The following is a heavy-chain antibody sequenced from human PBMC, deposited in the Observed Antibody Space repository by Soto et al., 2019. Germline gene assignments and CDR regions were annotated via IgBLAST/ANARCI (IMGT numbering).Heavy chain of an antibody. CDR1: GYTFTSYY. V-gene: IGHV1-2*04. D-gene: IGHD3-22*01. CDR2: INPNSGGT. Sequence: ASVKVSCKASGYTFTSYYMHWVRQAPGQGLEWMGWINPNSGGTNYAQKFQGWVTMTRDASISTAYMELSRLRSDDTAVYYCARVMGDDSSGYYDYWGQGTLVTVS. CDR3: ARVMGDDSSGYYDY. J-gene: IGHJ4*02.